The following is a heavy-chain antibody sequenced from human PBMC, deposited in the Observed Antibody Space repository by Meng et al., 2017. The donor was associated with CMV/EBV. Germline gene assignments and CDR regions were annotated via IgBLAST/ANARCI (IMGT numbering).Heavy chain of an antibody. CDR3: AKDKEGGPAAHYWGGFDY. CDR1: GFTFSSYG. D-gene: IGHD2-2*01. CDR2: IRYDGSNK. Sequence: GESLKISCAASGFTFSSYGMHWVRQAPGKGLEWVAFIRYDGSNKYYADSVKGRFTISRDNSKNTLCLQMNSLRAEDTAVYYCAKDKEGGPAAHYWGGFDYWGQGTLVTVSS. J-gene: IGHJ4*02. V-gene: IGHV3-30*02.